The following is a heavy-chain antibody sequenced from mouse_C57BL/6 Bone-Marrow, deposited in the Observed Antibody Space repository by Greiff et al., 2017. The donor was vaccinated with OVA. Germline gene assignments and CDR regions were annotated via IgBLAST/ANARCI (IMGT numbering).Heavy chain of an antibody. Sequence: EVQLVESGAELVRPGASVKLSCTASGFNIKDDYMHWVKQRPEQGLEWIGWIDPENGDTEYASKFQGKATITADTPSNTAYLQLSSLTSEDTAVYYCTTWSFAYWGQGTLVTVSA. J-gene: IGHJ3*01. CDR3: TTWSFAY. D-gene: IGHD1-1*02. V-gene: IGHV14-4*01. CDR1: GFNIKDDY. CDR2: IDPENGDT.